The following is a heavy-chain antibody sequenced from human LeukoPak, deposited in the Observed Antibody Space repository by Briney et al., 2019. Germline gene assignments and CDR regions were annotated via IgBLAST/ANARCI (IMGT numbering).Heavy chain of an antibody. CDR3: ARGHLSTVDTLGGYYYYGMDV. Sequence: AASVKVSCKASGYTFTSYDINWVRQATGQGLKWMGWMNPNSGNTGYAQKFQGRVTMTRNTSISTAYMELSSLRSEDTAVYYCARGHLSTVDTLGGYYYYGMDVWGQGTTVTVS. CDR1: GYTFTSYD. V-gene: IGHV1-8*01. J-gene: IGHJ6*02. CDR2: MNPNSGNT. D-gene: IGHD4-23*01.